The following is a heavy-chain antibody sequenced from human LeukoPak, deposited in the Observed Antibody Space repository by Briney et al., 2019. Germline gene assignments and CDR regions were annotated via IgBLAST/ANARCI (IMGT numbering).Heavy chain of an antibody. CDR3: VRDRTTRLDAFDI. J-gene: IGHJ3*02. V-gene: IGHV1-2*02. Sequence: ASVKVSCKASGHTFTGYYIHWVRQAPGQGLEWMGWINPNSGGTNYAQKFQGRVTMTRDTSISTAYMELSRLRSDDTAVYYCVRDRTTRLDAFDIWGQGTMVTVSS. CDR1: GHTFTGYY. D-gene: IGHD4-17*01. CDR2: INPNSGGT.